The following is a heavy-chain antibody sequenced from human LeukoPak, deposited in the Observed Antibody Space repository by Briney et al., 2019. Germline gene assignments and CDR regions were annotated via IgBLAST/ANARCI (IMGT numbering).Heavy chain of an antibody. V-gene: IGHV3-15*01. CDR3: TTPSLFYGDTVDY. Sequence: GGSLRLSCAASEFTFSNAWMNWVRQAPGKGLEWVGRIKSKTDGGTTDYAAPVKGRFTISRDDSKNTLYLQMNSLKTEDTAVYYCTTPSLFYGDTVDYWGQGILVTVSS. J-gene: IGHJ4*02. CDR1: EFTFSNAW. D-gene: IGHD2-2*02. CDR2: IKSKTDGGTT.